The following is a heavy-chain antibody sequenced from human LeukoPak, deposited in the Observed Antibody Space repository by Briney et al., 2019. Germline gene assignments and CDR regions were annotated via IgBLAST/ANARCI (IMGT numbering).Heavy chain of an antibody. J-gene: IGHJ4*02. CDR3: ARERNLEIAVAGTIFNY. V-gene: IGHV3-66*01. CDR2: IYSGGST. D-gene: IGHD6-19*01. CDR1: GFTVSSNY. Sequence: PGGSPRLSCAASGFTVSSNYMSWVRQAPGKGLEWAAVIYSGGSTYYADSVKGRFTISRDNSKNTLYLQMKSLRAEDTAVYYCARERNLEIAVAGTIFNYWGQGTLVTVSS.